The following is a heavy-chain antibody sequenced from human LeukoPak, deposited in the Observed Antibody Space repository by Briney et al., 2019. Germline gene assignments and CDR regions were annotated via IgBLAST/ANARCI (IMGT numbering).Heavy chain of an antibody. V-gene: IGHV4-39*01. D-gene: IGHD6-19*01. CDR3: VSVGSSGWYLGSP. J-gene: IGHJ5*02. Sequence: SQTLSLTRTLSGGSITSGSYYWGWIRQPPGKGLEWIVSIYYSGSTYYNPPFKGRDTISVYTSKNQFSLKLSSVTAADTAVYYCVSVGSSGWYLGSPWGQGALVTVSS. CDR2: IYYSGST. CDR1: GGSITSGSYY.